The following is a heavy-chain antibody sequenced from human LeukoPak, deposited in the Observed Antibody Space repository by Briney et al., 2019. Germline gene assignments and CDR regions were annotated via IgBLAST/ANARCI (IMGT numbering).Heavy chain of an antibody. D-gene: IGHD7-27*01. CDR2: IYYSGST. Sequence: SETLSLTCTVSGGSISSYYWSWIRQPPGKGLEWIGYIYYSGSTNYNPSLKSRVTISVDTSKSQFSLKLSSVTAADTAVYYCARLGELGRVYWGQGTLVTVSS. CDR3: ARLGELGRVY. V-gene: IGHV4-59*08. J-gene: IGHJ4*02. CDR1: GGSISSYY.